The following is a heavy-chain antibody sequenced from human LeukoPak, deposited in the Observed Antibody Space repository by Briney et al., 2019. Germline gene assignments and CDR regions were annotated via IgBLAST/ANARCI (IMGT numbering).Heavy chain of an antibody. V-gene: IGHV3-21*01. CDR3: ARDVDPTTGFDY. D-gene: IGHD4-17*01. Sequence: KSGGSLRLSCAASGFTFSSYSMNWVRQAPGKGLEWVSSISSSSSYIYYADSVKGRFTISRDNAKNSLYLQMNSLRAEDTAVYYCARDVDPTTGFDYWGQGTLVTVSS. CDR1: GFTFSSYS. J-gene: IGHJ4*02. CDR2: ISSSSSYI.